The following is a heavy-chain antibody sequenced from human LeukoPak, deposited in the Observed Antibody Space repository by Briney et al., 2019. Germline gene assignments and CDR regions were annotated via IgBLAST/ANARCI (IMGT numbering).Heavy chain of an antibody. CDR1: GGSISSGDYY. D-gene: IGHD4-11*01. J-gene: IGHJ6*03. CDR2: IYYSGST. CDR3: ARAPKGMTTVRYFYYYYMDV. Sequence: ASKTLSLTCTVSGGSISSGDYYWNWIRQHPGRGLEWIGYIYYSGSTFYNPSLKSQVTMSVDTSKNQFSLKLSSMTAADTAVYYCARAPKGMTTVRYFYYYYMDVWGKGTTVTVSS. V-gene: IGHV4-31*01.